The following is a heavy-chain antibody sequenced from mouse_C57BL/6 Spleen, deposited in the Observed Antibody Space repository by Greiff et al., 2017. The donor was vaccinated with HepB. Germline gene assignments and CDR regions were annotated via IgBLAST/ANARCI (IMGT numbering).Heavy chain of an antibody. Sequence: EVQLVESGGGLVKPGGSLKLSCAASGFTFSSYAMSWVRQTPEKRLEWVATISDGGSYTYYPDNVKGRFTISRDNAKNNLYLQMSHLKSEDTAMYYCARGGTTVVAPNAMDYWGQGTSVTVSS. CDR3: ARGGTTVVAPNAMDY. CDR1: GFTFSSYA. D-gene: IGHD1-1*01. J-gene: IGHJ4*01. CDR2: ISDGGSYT. V-gene: IGHV5-4*01.